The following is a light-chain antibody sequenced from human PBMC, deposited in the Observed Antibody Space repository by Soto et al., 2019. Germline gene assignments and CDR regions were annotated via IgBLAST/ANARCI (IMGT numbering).Light chain of an antibody. Sequence: QSVLTQPPSASGTPGQRVTISCSGTYSNVGSNVVNWYQQVPGAVPKLVIYSNDRRPSGVPDRFFGSKSGASASLAISGLQTEDEADYYCAAWDDSLIALLFGGGTKVTVL. V-gene: IGLV1-44*01. CDR1: YSNVGSNV. J-gene: IGLJ3*02. CDR3: AAWDDSLIALL. CDR2: SND.